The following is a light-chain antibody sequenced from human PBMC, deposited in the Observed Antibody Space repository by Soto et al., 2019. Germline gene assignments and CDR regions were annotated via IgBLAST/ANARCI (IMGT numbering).Light chain of an antibody. CDR1: QDIRSA. J-gene: IGKJ1*01. Sequence: IQLTQSPPSLSASVADRVTITSRESQDIRSALGCYQQKPAKVPKLMIYAASTLQSGVPSRFSGSRSGTDFTLTLSSLQPEDFATYYCLLDFSYFWAFGQGTKV. V-gene: IGKV1-6*01. CDR2: AAS. CDR3: LLDFSYFWA.